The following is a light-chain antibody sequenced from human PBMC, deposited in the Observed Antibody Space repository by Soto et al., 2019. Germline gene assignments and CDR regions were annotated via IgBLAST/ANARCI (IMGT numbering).Light chain of an antibody. V-gene: IGLV2-8*01. CDR2: EVS. J-gene: IGLJ2*01. CDR1: SSYVGAYNY. Sequence: QSALTQPPSASGSLGQSVTISCTGTSSYVGAYNYVSWYQQHTDRAPKVIIYEVSQRPSGVPDRFSGSKSGNTASLTVSGRHAEDEADYYCSSNTGNNNFVVFGGGTKLTVL. CDR3: SSNTGNNNFVV.